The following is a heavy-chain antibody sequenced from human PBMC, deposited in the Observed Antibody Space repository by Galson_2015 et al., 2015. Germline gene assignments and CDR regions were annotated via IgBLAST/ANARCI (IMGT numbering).Heavy chain of an antibody. J-gene: IGHJ4*02. CDR3: ARHAYYYDSSGYYPQFDS. CDR1: GGSISHYY. D-gene: IGHD3-22*01. V-gene: IGHV4-59*08. CDR2: IYYSGST. Sequence: ETLSLTCTVSGGSISHYYWSWIRQPPGKGLEWIGYIYYSGSTNYNPSLKSRVTISVDTSKNQFSLKLSSGTAADTAVYYCARHAYYYDSSGYYPQFDSWGSGTLVTVS.